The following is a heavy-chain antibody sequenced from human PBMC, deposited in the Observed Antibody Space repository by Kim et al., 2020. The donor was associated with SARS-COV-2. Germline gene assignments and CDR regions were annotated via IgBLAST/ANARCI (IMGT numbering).Heavy chain of an antibody. J-gene: IGHJ2*01. CDR3: ARDDSSGWPASYWYFDL. Sequence: RKSRYPISVDTSKNQFSLKLSSVTAADTAVYYCARDDSSGWPASYWYFDLWGRGTLVTVSS. D-gene: IGHD6-19*01. V-gene: IGHV4-59*01.